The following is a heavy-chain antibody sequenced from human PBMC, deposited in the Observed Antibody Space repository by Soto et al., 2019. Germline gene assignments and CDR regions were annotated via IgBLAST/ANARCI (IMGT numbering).Heavy chain of an antibody. Sequence: SETLSLTCTVSGGSISSGGYYWSWILHHPGKGLEWIGYIYYSGSTYYNPSLKSRVTISVDTSKNQFSLKLSSVTAADTAVYYCARGRPNYYGSGSYYGPGWFDPWGQGTLVTVSS. CDR3: ARGRPNYYGSGSYYGPGWFDP. CDR2: IYYSGST. CDR1: GGSISSGGYY. V-gene: IGHV4-31*03. J-gene: IGHJ5*02. D-gene: IGHD3-10*01.